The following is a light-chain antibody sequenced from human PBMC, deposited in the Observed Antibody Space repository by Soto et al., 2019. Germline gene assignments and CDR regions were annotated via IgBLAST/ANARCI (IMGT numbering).Light chain of an antibody. J-gene: IGKJ1*01. CDR1: QNIDTW. CDR3: QQYSDYSRA. Sequence: IHMTQSPSTLSASIGDRVTISFRASQNIDTWLAWYQQRPGEAPKLLIYTASNLESGVPSRFSGSGSGTDFTLTITGLQPDDFATYFCQQYSDYSRAFGQGTKLEIK. V-gene: IGKV1-5*03. CDR2: TAS.